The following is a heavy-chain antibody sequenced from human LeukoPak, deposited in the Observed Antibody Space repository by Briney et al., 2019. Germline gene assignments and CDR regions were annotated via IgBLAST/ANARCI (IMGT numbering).Heavy chain of an antibody. CDR1: GGSISSYY. V-gene: IGHV4-59*01. D-gene: IGHD3-16*02. CDR3: ARESASDYVWGSYRHRALDY. CDR2: IYYSGST. J-gene: IGHJ4*02. Sequence: SETLSLTCTVSGGSISSYYWSWIRQPPGKGLEWIGYIYYSGSTNYNPSLKSRVTISVDTSKNQFSLKLSSVTAADTAVYYCARESASDYVWGSYRHRALDYWGQGTLVTVSS.